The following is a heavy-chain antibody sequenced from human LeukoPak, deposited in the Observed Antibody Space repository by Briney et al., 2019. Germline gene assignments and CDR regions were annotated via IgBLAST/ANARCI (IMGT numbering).Heavy chain of an antibody. CDR1: GGSFSDYY. V-gene: IGHV4-34*01. J-gene: IGHJ4*02. CDR3: ARGILVKVYAAFDY. D-gene: IGHD2/OR15-2a*01. Sequence: SETLSLTCGVYGGSFSDYYWTWIRLSPGLGGGWMGEIIHTGTTNYNPSLTNRVSISADTSKNQFSLEMTSVTAADTAVYYCARGILVKVYAAFDYWGRGTLVTVSS. CDR2: IIHTGTT.